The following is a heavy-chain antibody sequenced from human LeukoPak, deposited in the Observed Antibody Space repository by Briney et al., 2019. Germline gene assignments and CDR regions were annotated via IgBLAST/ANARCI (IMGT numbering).Heavy chain of an antibody. CDR3: AREVYYDSSGYYPFGY. J-gene: IGHJ4*02. CDR2: ISSSSSYI. CDR1: GFTFSSCS. Sequence: RSGGSLRLSCAASGFTFSSCSMNWVRQAPGKGLEWVSSISSSSSYIYYADSVKGRFTISRDNAKNSLYLQMNSLRAEDTAVYYCAREVYYDSSGYYPFGYWGQGTLVTVSS. V-gene: IGHV3-21*01. D-gene: IGHD3-22*01.